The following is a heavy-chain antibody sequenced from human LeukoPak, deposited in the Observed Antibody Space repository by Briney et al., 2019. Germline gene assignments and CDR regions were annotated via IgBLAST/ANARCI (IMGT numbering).Heavy chain of an antibody. V-gene: IGHV4-34*01. J-gene: IGHJ3*02. CDR3: ARDPTTVTEGFDI. CDR1: GGSFSGYY. D-gene: IGHD4-17*01. Sequence: KASETLSLTCAVYGGSFSGYYWSWIRQPPGKGLEWIGEINHSGSTNYNPSLKSRVTISVDTSKKQFSLKMTSVTAADTAVYYCARDPTTVTEGFDIWGQGTMVTVSS. CDR2: INHSGST.